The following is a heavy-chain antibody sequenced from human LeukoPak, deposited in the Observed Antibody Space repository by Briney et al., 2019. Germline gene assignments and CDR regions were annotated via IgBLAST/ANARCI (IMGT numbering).Heavy chain of an antibody. J-gene: IGHJ4*02. CDR1: GFTFSNYA. V-gene: IGHV3-23*01. CDR3: GEIQSGNKFDY. CDR2: TTASGEST. Sequence: GGSLRLSCAASGFTFSNYAMSWVRQAPGKGLEWVSATTASGESTYYADSVKGRFTISRDNSKNTLYLQMNSLRVEDTAVYYCGEIQSGNKFDYWGRGTQVTVSS. D-gene: IGHD5-12*01.